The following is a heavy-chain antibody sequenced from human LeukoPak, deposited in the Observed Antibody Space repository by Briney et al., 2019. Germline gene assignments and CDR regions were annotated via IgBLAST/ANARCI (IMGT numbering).Heavy chain of an antibody. Sequence: PGRSLRLFCAAWGFTFSSNAMSWVRQASGKGLEWGSGISGSCSNTLYADSVKGRFTSSRDSSKNTLYLQMNSLTAEDTALYYCAKDRHGAWIQDHWGQGTLVTVSS. CDR2: ISGSCSNT. CDR1: GFTFSSNA. J-gene: IGHJ4*02. D-gene: IGHD5-18*01. V-gene: IGHV3-23*01. CDR3: AKDRHGAWIQDH.